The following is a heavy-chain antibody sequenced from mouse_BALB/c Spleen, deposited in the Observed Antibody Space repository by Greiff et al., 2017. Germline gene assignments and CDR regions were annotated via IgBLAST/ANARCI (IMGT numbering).Heavy chain of an antibody. J-gene: IGHJ3*01. CDR3: ASNYEAWFAY. V-gene: IGHV2-9*02. Sequence: VQLKESGPGLVAPSQSLSITCTVSGFSLTSYGVHWVRQPPGKGLEWLGVIWAGGSTNYNSALMSRLSISKDNSKSQVFLKMNSLQTDDTAMYYCASNYEAWFAYWGQGTMVTVSA. D-gene: IGHD2-1*01. CDR2: IWAGGST. CDR1: GFSLTSYG.